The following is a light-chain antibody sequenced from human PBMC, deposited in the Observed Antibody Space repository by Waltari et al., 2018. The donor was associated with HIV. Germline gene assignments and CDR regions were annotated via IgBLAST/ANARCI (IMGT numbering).Light chain of an antibody. CDR3: QQYLSTPLT. Sequence: DVVLTQSPASLAVSLGERATINCNSSHSVLYRSNKKNYLAWYQQKPGQPPKLLFYWASTRESGISDRFSASGSGTDFTLTITSLQVDDVAVYYCQQYLSTPLTFGGGTKVEI. CDR2: WAS. CDR1: HSVLYRSNKKNY. V-gene: IGKV4-1*01. J-gene: IGKJ4*01.